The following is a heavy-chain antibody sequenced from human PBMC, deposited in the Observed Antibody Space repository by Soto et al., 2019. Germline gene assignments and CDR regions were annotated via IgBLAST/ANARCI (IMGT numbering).Heavy chain of an antibody. D-gene: IGHD2-15*01. CDR2: ISGPGSIT. J-gene: IGHJ6*04. V-gene: IGHV3-23*01. Sequence: EVQLLESGGGLVQPGGSLRLSCAASGSSFSSYAMHWVRQAPGKGLEWVSSISGPGSITYYADSVKGRFTISRDNTKDTLYMQMNSLRAEDTAVYYCAKGAFRIHDGIDVWGEGPTVTLSS. CDR1: GSSFSSYA. CDR3: AKGAFRIHDGIDV.